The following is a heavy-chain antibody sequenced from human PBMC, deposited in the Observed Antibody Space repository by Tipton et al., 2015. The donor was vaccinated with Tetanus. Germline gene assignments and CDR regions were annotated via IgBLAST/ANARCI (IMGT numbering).Heavy chain of an antibody. J-gene: IGHJ6*02. D-gene: IGHD3-10*01. CDR2: INQSGST. V-gene: IGHV4-34*01. CDR1: GGSFSVYY. Sequence: TLSLTCAVYGGSFSVYYWSWIRQPPGKGLEWIGEINQSGSTNYNPSLKSRVTISVDTSKNQFSLKLSSVAAADTAVYYCARDNRVPLRFGELLEFYYYYGMDVWGQGTTVTVSS. CDR3: ARDNRVPLRFGELLEFYYYYGMDV.